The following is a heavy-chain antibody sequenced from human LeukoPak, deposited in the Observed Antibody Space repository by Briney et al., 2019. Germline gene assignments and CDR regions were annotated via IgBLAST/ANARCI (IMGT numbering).Heavy chain of an antibody. J-gene: IGHJ4*02. Sequence: ASVKVSCKASGYTFTGYYMHWVRQAPGQGLEWMGWISPNRGGTNYAQKFQGRVTMTRDTSISTAYMELSRLRSDDTAVYYCARGSRPTYYDILTGYYRAPDKYYFDYWGQGTLVTVSS. CDR2: ISPNRGGT. V-gene: IGHV1-2*02. D-gene: IGHD3-9*01. CDR1: GYTFTGYY. CDR3: ARGSRPTYYDILTGYYRAPDKYYFDY.